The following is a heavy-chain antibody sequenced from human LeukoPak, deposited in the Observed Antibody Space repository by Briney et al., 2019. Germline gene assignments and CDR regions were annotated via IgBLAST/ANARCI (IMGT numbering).Heavy chain of an antibody. J-gene: IGHJ6*02. CDR2: ISSSSGYI. V-gene: IGHV3-21*01. CDR3: ARHCSGGSCYSGKPLGYYYGMDV. CDR1: GFTFSSYS. Sequence: PGGSLRLSCAASGFTFSSYSMNWVRQAPGKGLEWVSSISSSSGYIYYADSVKGRFTISRDNAKNSLYLQMNSLRAEDTAVYYCARHCSGGSCYSGKPLGYYYGMDVWGQGTTVTVSS. D-gene: IGHD2-15*01.